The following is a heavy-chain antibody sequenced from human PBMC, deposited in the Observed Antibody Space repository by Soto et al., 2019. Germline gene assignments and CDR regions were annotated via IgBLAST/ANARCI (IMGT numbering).Heavy chain of an antibody. J-gene: IGHJ4*02. CDR2: ISYDGSNN. CDR1: GFTFSSYG. Sequence: QVQLVESGGGVVQPGRSLRLSCAASGFTFSSYGMHWVRQAPGKGLEWVAVISYDGSNNYYADSVKGRFTISRDNSKNTLYLQMNSLRAEDTAVYYCAKDSDYYDSIFDYWGQGTLVTVSS. CDR3: AKDSDYYDSIFDY. D-gene: IGHD3-22*01. V-gene: IGHV3-30*18.